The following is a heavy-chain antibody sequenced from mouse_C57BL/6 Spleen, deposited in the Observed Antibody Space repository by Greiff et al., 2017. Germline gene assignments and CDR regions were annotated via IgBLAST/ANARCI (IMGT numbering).Heavy chain of an antibody. CDR2: IWGDEST. V-gene: IGHV2-3*01. CDR1: GFSLPSSC. D-gene: IGHD2-3*01. Sequence: VKLLESGPGLVAPSHTLSITCTVSGFSLPSSCVSWFRQPPGRGLEWLGVIWGDESTKYHAARISRLSSSKDNSKSQVFVKLNSLQTDDTATYYCAKDGYSRYCDVWGTGTTVTVSS. J-gene: IGHJ1*03. CDR3: AKDGYSRYCDV.